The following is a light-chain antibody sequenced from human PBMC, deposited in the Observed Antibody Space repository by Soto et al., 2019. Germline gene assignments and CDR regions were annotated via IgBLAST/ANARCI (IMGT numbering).Light chain of an antibody. CDR3: CSYGGSNALDV. CDR2: DVG. J-gene: IGLJ1*01. CDR1: SSDVGGYNY. Sequence: QSALTQPRSVSGSPGQSVTISCTGTSSDVGGYNYVSWYQQHPGDAPKLMIYDVGERPSGVPDRFSGSKSGNTASLTISGLQAEHEGDYYCCSYGGSNALDVFGTGTKVTVL. V-gene: IGLV2-11*01.